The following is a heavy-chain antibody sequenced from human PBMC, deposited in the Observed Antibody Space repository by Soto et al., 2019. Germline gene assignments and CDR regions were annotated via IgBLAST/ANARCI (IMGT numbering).Heavy chain of an antibody. CDR3: AAGLRGYSGYAENYYYYYYMDV. J-gene: IGHJ6*03. V-gene: IGHV1-58*02. CDR1: GFTFTSSA. D-gene: IGHD5-12*01. CDR2: IVVGSGNT. Sequence: ASVKVSCKASGFTFTSSAMQWVRQARGQRLEWIGWIVVGSGNTNYAQKFQERVNITRAMSTSTAYMELSSLRSEDTAVYYCAAGLRGYSGYAENYYYYYYMDVWGKGTTVTVSS.